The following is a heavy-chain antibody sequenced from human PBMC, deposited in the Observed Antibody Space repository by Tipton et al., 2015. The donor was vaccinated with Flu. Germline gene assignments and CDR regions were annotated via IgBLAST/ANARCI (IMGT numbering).Heavy chain of an antibody. CDR1: GDSITSNNW. Sequence: TLSLTCDVSGDSITSNNWWSWVRQPPGKGLEWIGEINHSGSTNYNPSLKSRVTISVDTSKNQFSLKVTSLTATDTAVYYCASASGPWGQGTLATVSS. CDR3: ASASGP. CDR2: INHSGST. V-gene: IGHV4-4*02. D-gene: IGHD3-10*01. J-gene: IGHJ5*02.